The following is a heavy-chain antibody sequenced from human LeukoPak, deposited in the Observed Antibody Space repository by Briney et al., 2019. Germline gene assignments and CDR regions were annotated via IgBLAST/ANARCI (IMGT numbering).Heavy chain of an antibody. Sequence: GGSLRLSCAASGFTFSSYWMHWVRQAPGKGLVWVSRISSDGGSTRYADSAKGRFTISRDNAKSTLYLQMNSLRAEDTAVYYCARDPPDSLVVINYFDYWGQGTLVTVSS. V-gene: IGHV3-74*01. D-gene: IGHD3-22*01. CDR1: GFTFSSYW. J-gene: IGHJ4*02. CDR2: ISSDGGST. CDR3: ARDPPDSLVVINYFDY.